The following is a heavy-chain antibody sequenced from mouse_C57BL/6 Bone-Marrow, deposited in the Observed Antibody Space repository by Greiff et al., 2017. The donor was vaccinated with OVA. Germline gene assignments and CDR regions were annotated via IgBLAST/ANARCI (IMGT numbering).Heavy chain of an antibody. V-gene: IGHV5-4*01. CDR1: GFTFSSYA. J-gene: IGHJ1*03. CDR3: ARDHPYRYFDV. CDR2: ISDGGSYT. Sequence: EVQLVESGGGLVKPGGSLKLSCAASGFTFSSYAMSWVRQTPEKRLEWVATISDGGSYTYYPDNVKGRFTISRDNAKNNLYLQMSHLKSEDTAMYCCARDHPYRYFDVWGTGTTITVTS.